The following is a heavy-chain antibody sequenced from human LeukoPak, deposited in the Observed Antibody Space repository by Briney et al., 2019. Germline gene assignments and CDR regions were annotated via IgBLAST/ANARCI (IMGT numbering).Heavy chain of an antibody. CDR1: GGTFSSYA. V-gene: IGHV1-18*01. CDR3: ARQGIQQQPDY. J-gene: IGHJ4*02. CDR2: ISAYNGNT. D-gene: IGHD5-18*01. Sequence: ASVKVSCKASGGTFSSYAISWVRQATGQGLEWMGWISAYNGNTNYAQKLQGRVTMTTDTSTSTAYMELRSLRSDDTAVYYCARQGIQQQPDYWGQGTLVTVSS.